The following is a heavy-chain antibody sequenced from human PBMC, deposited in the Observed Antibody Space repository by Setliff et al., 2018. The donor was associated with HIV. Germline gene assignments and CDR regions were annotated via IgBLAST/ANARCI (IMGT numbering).Heavy chain of an antibody. J-gene: IGHJ6*03. CDR1: GGSISSGSYY. Sequence: SETLSLTCTVSGGSISSGSYYWSWIRQPPGKGLEWIGSIYNSGTTYYNPSLKSRVTMSVDTSKNQFSLKLSSVTAADTAVYYCARVYYYGSPHMDVWGKGTTVTVSS. D-gene: IGHD3-10*01. V-gene: IGHV4-39*07. CDR3: ARVYYYGSPHMDV. CDR2: IYNSGTT.